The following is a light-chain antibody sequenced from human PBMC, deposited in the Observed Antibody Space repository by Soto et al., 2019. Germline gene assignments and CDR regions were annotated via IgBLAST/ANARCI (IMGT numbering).Light chain of an antibody. Sequence: EIVLTQSPGTLSLSPGERATLSCRASQTVNNNYLTWYQQTPGQAPRLLIYGASSRATGIPDKFSGRGSGTDFTLTISRLEPEDFAVYYCQQYGTSPFTFGPGTKVDIK. CDR2: GAS. CDR3: QQYGTSPFT. CDR1: QTVNNNY. V-gene: IGKV3-20*01. J-gene: IGKJ3*01.